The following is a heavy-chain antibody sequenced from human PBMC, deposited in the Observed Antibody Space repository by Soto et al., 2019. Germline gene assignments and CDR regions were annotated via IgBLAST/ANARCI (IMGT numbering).Heavy chain of an antibody. V-gene: IGHV1-8*01. D-gene: IGHD3-10*01. Sequence: VASVKVSCKASGYTFTSYDINWVRQATGQGLEWMGMMNPNSGSTSYAQKFQGRVTMTRDTSTSTVYMELSSLRSEDTAVYYCARDTIKALLWFGETRNWFDPWGQGTLVTVSS. J-gene: IGHJ5*02. CDR2: MNPNSGST. CDR3: ARDTIKALLWFGETRNWFDP. CDR1: GYTFTSYD.